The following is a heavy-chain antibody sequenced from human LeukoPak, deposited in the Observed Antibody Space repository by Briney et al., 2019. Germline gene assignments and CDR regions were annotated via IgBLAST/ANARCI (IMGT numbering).Heavy chain of an antibody. CDR3: ARDRPYYYGLGTMGYGY. Sequence: GGSLRLSCAASGFTFSIYWMSWVRQAPGKGLEWVANIKQDGSEKYYVDSVKGRFTISRDNAKKSLYLQMNSLRAEDTAVYYCARDRPYYYGLGTMGYGYWGQGTLVTVSS. V-gene: IGHV3-7*01. CDR2: IKQDGSEK. CDR1: GFTFSIYW. D-gene: IGHD3-10*01. J-gene: IGHJ4*02.